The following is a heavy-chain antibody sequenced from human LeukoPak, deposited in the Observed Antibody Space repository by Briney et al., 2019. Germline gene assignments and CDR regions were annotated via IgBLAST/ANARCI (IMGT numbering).Heavy chain of an antibody. D-gene: IGHD6-19*01. J-gene: IGHJ4*02. CDR3: ARRPYSSGWYVDY. Sequence: GGSLRLSCAASGFTFSSYWMSWVRQAPGKGLEWVANIKQDGSEKYYVDSVKGRFTISRDNSKNTLYLQMNSLRAEDTAVYYCARRPYSSGWYVDYWGQGTLVTVSS. CDR1: GFTFSSYW. CDR2: IKQDGSEK. V-gene: IGHV3-7*01.